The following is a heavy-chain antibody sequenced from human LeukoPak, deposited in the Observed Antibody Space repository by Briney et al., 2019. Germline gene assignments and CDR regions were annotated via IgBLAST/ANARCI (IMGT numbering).Heavy chain of an antibody. J-gene: IGHJ4*02. CDR1: GYTLTELS. CDR2: FDPEDGET. D-gene: IGHD3-22*01. CDR3: ATFPRYYYDSSGYFDY. Sequence: ASVKVSCKVSGYTLTELSMHWVRQAPGKGLEWMGGFDPEDGETIYAQKFQGRVTMTEDTSTDTAYMELSSLRSEDTAVYYCATFPRYYYDSSGYFDYWGQGTLVTVSS. V-gene: IGHV1-24*01.